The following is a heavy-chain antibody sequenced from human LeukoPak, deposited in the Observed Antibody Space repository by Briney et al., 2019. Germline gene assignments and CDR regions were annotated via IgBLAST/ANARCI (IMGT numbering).Heavy chain of an antibody. V-gene: IGHV3-30-3*01. Sequence: GGSLRLSCAASGFTFSSYAMHWVRQAPGKGLEWVAVISYDGSNKYYADSVKGRFTISRDNSKNTLYLQMNSLRAEDTAVYYCARYIRGGYSYGYDTYNYYYYGMDVWGQGTTVTVSS. J-gene: IGHJ6*02. D-gene: IGHD5-18*01. CDR3: ARYIRGGYSYGYDTYNYYYYGMDV. CDR1: GFTFSSYA. CDR2: ISYDGSNK.